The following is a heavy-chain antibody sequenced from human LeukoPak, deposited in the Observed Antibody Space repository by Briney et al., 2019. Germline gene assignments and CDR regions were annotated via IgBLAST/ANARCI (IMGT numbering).Heavy chain of an antibody. D-gene: IGHD3-22*01. CDR3: ARHPPYYYDSTGFDP. J-gene: IGHJ5*02. Sequence: SETLSLTCAVYGGSFSGYYWGWIRQPPGKGLEWIGSIYYSGSTYYNPSLKSRVTISVDTSKNQFSLKLSSVTAADTAVYYCARHPPYYYDSTGFDPWGQGTLVTVSS. V-gene: IGHV4-34*01. CDR1: GGSFSGYY. CDR2: IYYSGST.